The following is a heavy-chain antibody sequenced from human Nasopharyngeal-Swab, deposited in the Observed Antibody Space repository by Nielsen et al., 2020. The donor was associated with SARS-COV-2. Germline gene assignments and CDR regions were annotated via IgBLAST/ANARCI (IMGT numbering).Heavy chain of an antibody. V-gene: IGHV6-1*01. J-gene: IGHJ4*02. CDR3: ARDIVPDYGVYFDY. CDR2: TYYRSKWYN. Sequence: SETLSLTCAISGDSVSSNSAAWNWNRQSPSRGLEWLGRTYYRSKWYNDYAVSVKSRITINPDTSKNQFSLQLNSVTPEDTAVYYCARDIVPDYGVYFDYWGQGTLVTVSS. CDR1: GDSVSSNSAA. D-gene: IGHD4-17*01.